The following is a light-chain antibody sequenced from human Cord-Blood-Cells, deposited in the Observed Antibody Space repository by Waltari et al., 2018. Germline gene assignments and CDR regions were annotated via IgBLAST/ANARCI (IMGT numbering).Light chain of an antibody. J-gene: IGLJ2*01. CDR1: RSDVGGSTP. CDR3: CSYAGSSTLV. CDR2: EGS. Sequence: QSALTQPASLSGSPGQSITISCTATRSDVGGSTPVSWYQQHPGKAPKRMIYEGSKRPSGVSNRFSGSKSGNTASLTISGLQAEDEADYYCCSYAGSSTLVFGGGTKLTVL. V-gene: IGLV2-23*01.